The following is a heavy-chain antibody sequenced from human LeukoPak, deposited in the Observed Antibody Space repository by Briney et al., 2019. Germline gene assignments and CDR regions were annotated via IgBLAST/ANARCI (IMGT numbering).Heavy chain of an antibody. J-gene: IGHJ4*02. D-gene: IGHD3-3*01. Sequence: SETLSLTCTVSGGSISGYYWSWIRQPPGKGLEWIGYIYYSGSTNYNPSLTSRVTISLDTSKNQFSLKLSSVTAADTAVYYCARRRGDFWSDYYAFDSWGQGTQVTISS. CDR2: IYYSGST. CDR1: GGSISGYY. V-gene: IGHV4-59*08. CDR3: ARRRGDFWSDYYAFDS.